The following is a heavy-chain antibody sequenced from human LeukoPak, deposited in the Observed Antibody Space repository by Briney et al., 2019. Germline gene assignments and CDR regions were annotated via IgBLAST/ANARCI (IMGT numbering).Heavy chain of an antibody. CDR2: ISWNSGSI. J-gene: IGHJ6*02. CDR1: GFTFDDYA. D-gene: IGHD4-17*01. CDR3: AKLYSDYGDYVRPRVYYYYGMDV. V-gene: IGHV3-9*01. Sequence: GGSLRLSCAASGFTFDDYAMHWVRQAPGKGLEWVSGISWNSGSIGYADSVKGRFTISRDNAKNSLYLQMNSLRAEDTALYYRAKLYSDYGDYVRPRVYYYYGMDVWGQGTTVTVSS.